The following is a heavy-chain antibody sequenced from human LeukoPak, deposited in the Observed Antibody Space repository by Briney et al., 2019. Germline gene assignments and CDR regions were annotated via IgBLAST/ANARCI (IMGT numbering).Heavy chain of an antibody. Sequence: GGSLRLSCAASGVTFSSYEMNRVRQAPGKGLEWVSYISSSGSTIYYADSVKGRFTISRDNAKNSLYLQMNILRAEDTAVYYCARDQDWNDRGGLDYWGQGTLVTVSS. CDR1: GVTFSSYE. J-gene: IGHJ4*02. D-gene: IGHD1-1*01. CDR2: ISSSGSTI. CDR3: ARDQDWNDRGGLDY. V-gene: IGHV3-48*03.